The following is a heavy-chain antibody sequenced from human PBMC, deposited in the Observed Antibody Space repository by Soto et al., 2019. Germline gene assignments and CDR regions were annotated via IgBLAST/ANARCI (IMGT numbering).Heavy chain of an antibody. V-gene: IGHV1-2*02. CDR3: ARVVGIVGATFDY. Sequence: ASVKVSCKVSGYTFTGYYMHWVRQAPGQGLEWMGWINPNSGGTNYAQKFQGRVTMTRDTSISTAYMELSRLRSDDTAVYYCARVVGIVGATFDYWGQGTLVTVSS. J-gene: IGHJ4*02. CDR1: GYTFTGYY. D-gene: IGHD1-26*01. CDR2: INPNSGGT.